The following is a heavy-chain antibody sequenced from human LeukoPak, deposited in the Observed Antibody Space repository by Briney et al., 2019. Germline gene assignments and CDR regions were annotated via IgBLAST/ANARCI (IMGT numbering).Heavy chain of an antibody. J-gene: IGHJ4*02. CDR1: GGSISAHY. Sequence: PSETLSLTCTVSGGSISAHYRSWLRQPPGKGLEWIGYIYYTGSTNYNPSLKSRVIISVDTSKNQLSLKLGSVTAADTAVYYCASLLGSGSDFDYWGQGTLVTVSS. V-gene: IGHV4-59*11. CDR2: IYYTGST. CDR3: ASLLGSGSDFDY. D-gene: IGHD3-22*01.